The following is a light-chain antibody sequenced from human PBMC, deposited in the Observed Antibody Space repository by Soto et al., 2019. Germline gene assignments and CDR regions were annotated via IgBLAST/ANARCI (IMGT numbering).Light chain of an antibody. V-gene: IGKV3-15*01. J-gene: IGKJ1*01. CDR3: PHYNNWPQP. CDR2: GAS. Sequence: VLKQAADALSVSPGERATLSCRASQAINNNVAWYQLKDGQVPRLLIYGASTRAADVPARFSGGGSGTEFTLTISSLQSEDFAEYHCPHYNNWPQPFGQGTKVDIK. CDR1: QAINNN.